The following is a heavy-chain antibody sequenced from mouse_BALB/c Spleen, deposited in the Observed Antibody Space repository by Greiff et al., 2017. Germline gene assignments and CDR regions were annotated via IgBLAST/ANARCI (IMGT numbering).Heavy chain of an antibody. D-gene: IGHD2-1*01. CDR1: GFSLTSYG. CDR2: IWAGGST. J-gene: IGHJ4*01. CDR3: ASGGGNYPYYYAMDY. V-gene: IGHV2-9*02. Sequence: VKLMESGPGLVAPSQSLSITCTVSGFSLTSYGVHWVRQPPGKGLEWLGVIWAGGSTNYNSALMSRLSISKDNSKSQVFLKMNSLQTDDTAMYYCASGGGNYPYYYAMDYWGLGTSVTVSS.